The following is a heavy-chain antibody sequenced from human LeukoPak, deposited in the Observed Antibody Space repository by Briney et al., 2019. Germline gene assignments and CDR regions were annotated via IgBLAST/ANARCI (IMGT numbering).Heavy chain of an antibody. J-gene: IGHJ6*02. CDR1: GYTVTSYD. CDR3: ARVRVLLWFGELPSNYYYYGIDV. D-gene: IGHD3-10*01. CDR2: MNPNSGNT. V-gene: IGHV1-8*01. Sequence: GASVKVSCKASGYTVTSYDINWVRQATGQGLEWMGWMNPNSGNTGYAQKFQGRVTMTRNTSISTAYMELSSLRSEDTAVYYCARVRVLLWFGELPSNYYYYGIDVWGQGTTVTVSS.